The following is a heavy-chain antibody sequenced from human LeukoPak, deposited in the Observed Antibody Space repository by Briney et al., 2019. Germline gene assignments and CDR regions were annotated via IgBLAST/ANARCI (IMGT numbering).Heavy chain of an antibody. D-gene: IGHD3-10*01. CDR1: GGSISSGGYY. V-gene: IGHV4-61*08. CDR2: IYYSGST. CDR3: ARDLYGRSSRFDY. J-gene: IGHJ4*02. Sequence: SETLSLTCTVSGGSISSGGYYWSWIRQHPGKGLEWIGYIYYSGSTNYNPSLKSRVTISVDTSKNQFSLKLSSVTAADTAVYYCARDLYGRSSRFDYWGQGTLVTVSS.